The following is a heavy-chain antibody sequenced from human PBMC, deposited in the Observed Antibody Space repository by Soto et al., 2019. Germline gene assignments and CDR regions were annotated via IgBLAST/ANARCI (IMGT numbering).Heavy chain of an antibody. D-gene: IGHD4-17*01. V-gene: IGHV1-46*01. CDR2: INPSGGST. Sequence: ASVKVSCKASGYTFTSYYMHWVRQAPGQGLEWMGIINPSGGSTSYAQKFQGRVTMTMDTSTSTVYMELSSLRSEDTAVYSCARDRGPTTVVTPLNSFDYWGQGTLVTVSS. CDR3: ARDRGPTTVVTPLNSFDY. CDR1: GYTFTSYY. J-gene: IGHJ4*02.